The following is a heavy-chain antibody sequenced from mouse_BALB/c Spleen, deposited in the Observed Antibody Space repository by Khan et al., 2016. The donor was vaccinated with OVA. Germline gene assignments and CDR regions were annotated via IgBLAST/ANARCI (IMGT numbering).Heavy chain of an antibody. CDR3: ARKDYYDYDPFPY. CDR2: INYSGNT. Sequence: EVKLLESGPGLVKPSQSLSLTCTVTGYSITSESAWNWIRQFPGNKLEWMGYINYSGNTRFNPSLKSRTSITRDTSKNQFFLQLNSVTTEDTATYYCARKDYYDYDPFPYWGQGTLVTVSA. V-gene: IGHV3-2*02. CDR1: GYSITSESA. D-gene: IGHD2-4*01. J-gene: IGHJ3*01.